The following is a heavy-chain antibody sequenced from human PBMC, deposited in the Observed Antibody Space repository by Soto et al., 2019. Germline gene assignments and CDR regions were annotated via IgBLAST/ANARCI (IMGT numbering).Heavy chain of an antibody. CDR1: GFTFSSYS. D-gene: IGHD4-17*01. J-gene: IGHJ4*02. CDR3: ARDRYGDYQKDY. Sequence: EVQLVESGGGLVQPGGSLRLSCAASGFTFSSYSMNWVRQAPGKGLEWVSYISSSSSTIYYADSVKGRFTISRDNAKNALYLQMYSLRDEDTAVYYCARDRYGDYQKDYWGQGTLVTVSS. CDR2: ISSSSSTI. V-gene: IGHV3-48*02.